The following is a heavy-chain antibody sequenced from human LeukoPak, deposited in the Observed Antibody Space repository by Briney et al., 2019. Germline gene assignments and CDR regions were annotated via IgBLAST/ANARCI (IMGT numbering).Heavy chain of an antibody. CDR1: GFMFGHYA. Sequence: GGSLRLSCAASGFMFGHYAMHWVRQAPGKGLEWVARVSSDGRNKYYADSVTGRFTISRDRFNNTLFLQLNSLTTEDTAVYYCVREGYSGRYYLPSDDWGQGTLVTVSS. CDR2: VSSDGRNK. J-gene: IGHJ4*02. V-gene: IGHV3-30*04. D-gene: IGHD1-26*01. CDR3: VREGYSGRYYLPSDD.